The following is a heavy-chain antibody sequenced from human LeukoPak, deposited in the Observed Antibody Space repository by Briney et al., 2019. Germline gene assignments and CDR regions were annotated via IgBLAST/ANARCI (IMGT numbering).Heavy chain of an antibody. CDR3: ARDGFSGLDAFDI. V-gene: IGHV4-59*01. D-gene: IGHD3-22*01. CDR1: GGSISSYY. Sequence: PSETLSLTCTVSGGSISSYYWSWIRQPPGKGLDWIGYIYYSGSTNYNPSLKSRVTISVDTSKNQFSLKLSSVTAADTGVYYCARDGFSGLDAFDIWGQGTMVTVSS. J-gene: IGHJ3*02. CDR2: IYYSGST.